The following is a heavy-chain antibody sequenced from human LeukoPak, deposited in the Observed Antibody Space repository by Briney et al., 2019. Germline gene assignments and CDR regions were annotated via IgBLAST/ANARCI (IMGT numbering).Heavy chain of an antibody. J-gene: IGHJ3*02. D-gene: IGHD2-2*01. CDR3: AKDLGVVVPAARWDAFDI. CDR1: GFTFSSYA. V-gene: IGHV3-23*01. Sequence: PGGSLRLSCAASGFTFSSYAMSWVRQAPGKGLEWVSAISGSGGSTYYADSVKGLFTISRDNSKNTLYLQMNSLRAEDTAVYYCAKDLGVVVPAARWDAFDIWGQGTMVTVSS. CDR2: ISGSGGST.